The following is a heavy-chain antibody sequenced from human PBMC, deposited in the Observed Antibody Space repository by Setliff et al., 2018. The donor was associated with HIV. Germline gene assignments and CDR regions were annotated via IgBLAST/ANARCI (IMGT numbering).Heavy chain of an antibody. J-gene: IGHJ4*02. CDR2: IRNDASNT. Sequence: LRLSCAASGFTFSNYGMHWVRQAPGKGLEWVTFIRNDASNTYYADSVKGRFTISRDSSKNTLYLQMDSLRTEDTAVYYCAKTQGWYLIDYWGQGTLVTVSS. D-gene: IGHD6-19*01. CDR1: GFTFSNYG. CDR3: AKTQGWYLIDY. V-gene: IGHV3-30*02.